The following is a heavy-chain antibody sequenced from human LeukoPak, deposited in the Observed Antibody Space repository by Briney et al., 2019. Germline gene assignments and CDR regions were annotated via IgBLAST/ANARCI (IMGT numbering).Heavy chain of an antibody. V-gene: IGHV3-15*01. J-gene: IGHJ4*02. CDR3: IVSNYYSSGSYNFDS. CDR2: IKSKTDGGTV. D-gene: IGHD3-10*01. CDR1: GFSFSSAW. Sequence: MAGGSLRLSCAASGFSFSSAWMTWVRQPPGKGLEWVGRIKSKTDGGTVDYAAPVKGRCTISRDDSINTLYLQVNSLKTEDTAMYYCIVSNYYSSGSYNFDSWGQGTLVTVSS.